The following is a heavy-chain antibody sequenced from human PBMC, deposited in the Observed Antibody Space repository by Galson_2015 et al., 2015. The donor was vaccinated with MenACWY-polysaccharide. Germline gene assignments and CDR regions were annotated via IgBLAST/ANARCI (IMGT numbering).Heavy chain of an antibody. CDR3: ARRFWNLEYLDW. V-gene: IGHV5-51*03. CDR1: GSSFTTYW. J-gene: IGHJ4*02. D-gene: IGHD1-1*01. Sequence: QSGAEVKKPGESLQISCKGSGSSFTTYWIAWVRQMPGKGLEWMGIIYPGDSDTRYSPSFQGQVIISADKSGDTAYLQWSSLKASDTAMYYCARRFWNLEYLDWWGQGTLVTVSS. CDR2: IYPGDSDT.